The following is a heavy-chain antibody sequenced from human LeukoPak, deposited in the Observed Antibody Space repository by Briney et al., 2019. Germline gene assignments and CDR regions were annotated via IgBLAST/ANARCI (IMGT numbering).Heavy chain of an antibody. CDR2: IYYSGST. Sequence: SETLSLTCTVSGGSISSSSYYWGWIRQPPGKGLEWIGSIYYSGSTFYNPSLKSRVTISVDTSKNQFSLKLSSVTAADTAVYYCATTTVRLGYWGQGTLVTVSS. J-gene: IGHJ4*02. V-gene: IGHV4-39*07. D-gene: IGHD4-17*01. CDR1: GGSISSSSYY. CDR3: ATTTVRLGY.